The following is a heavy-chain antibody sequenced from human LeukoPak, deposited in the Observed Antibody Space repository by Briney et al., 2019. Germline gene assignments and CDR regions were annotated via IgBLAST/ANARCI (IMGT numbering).Heavy chain of an antibody. J-gene: IGHJ3*02. D-gene: IGHD3-10*01. Sequence: GGSLRLSCAASGFTFSSYGMHWVRQAPGKGLEWVAFIRYDGSNKYYADSVKGRFTISRDNSKNTLYLQMNSLRAEDTAVYYCARDKNSGSPHDAFDIWGQGTMVTVSS. CDR1: GFTFSSYG. V-gene: IGHV3-30*02. CDR3: ARDKNSGSPHDAFDI. CDR2: IRYDGSNK.